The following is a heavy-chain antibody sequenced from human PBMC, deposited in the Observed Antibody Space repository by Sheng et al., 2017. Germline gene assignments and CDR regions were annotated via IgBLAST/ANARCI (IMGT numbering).Heavy chain of an antibody. Sequence: EVQLVESGGDLVQPGGSLRLSCAASGFTFNNYAMSWVRQAPGEGLEWVSAISGSGSNTYYADSVKGRFTISRDNSQNTLYLQMNSLRAEDTAVYYCAKIRSYNSGYHDYWGQGTLVTVSS. D-gene: IGHD5-12*01. CDR2: ISGSGSNT. CDR3: AKIRSYNSGYHDY. J-gene: IGHJ4*02. V-gene: IGHV3-23*04. CDR1: GFTFNNYA.